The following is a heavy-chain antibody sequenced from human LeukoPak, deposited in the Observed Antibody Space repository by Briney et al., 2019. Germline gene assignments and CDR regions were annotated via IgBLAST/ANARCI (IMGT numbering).Heavy chain of an antibody. Sequence: GGSLRLSCAASGFTFSSSWMSWVRQAPGKGLEWVANIKQDGSEKYYVDSVKGRFTISRDNAKNSLYLQMNSLRAEDTALYYCARPRYDFWSGYHRDDAFDIWGQGTMVTVSS. CDR2: IKQDGSEK. V-gene: IGHV3-7*03. CDR3: ARPRYDFWSGYHRDDAFDI. D-gene: IGHD3-3*01. J-gene: IGHJ3*02. CDR1: GFTFSSSW.